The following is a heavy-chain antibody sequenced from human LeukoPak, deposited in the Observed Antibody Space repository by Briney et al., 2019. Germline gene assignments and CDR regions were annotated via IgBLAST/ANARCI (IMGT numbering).Heavy chain of an antibody. V-gene: IGHV3-21*01. CDR2: ISSSSYI. CDR1: GFTFSSYS. CDR3: ARDWNDGYYYYGMDV. D-gene: IGHD1-1*01. J-gene: IGHJ6*02. Sequence: GGSLRLSCAASGFTFSSYSMNWVRQAPGKGLEWVSSISSSSYIYYADSVKGRFTISRDNAKNSLYLQMDSLRAEDTAVYYCARDWNDGYYYYGMDVWGQGTTVTVSS.